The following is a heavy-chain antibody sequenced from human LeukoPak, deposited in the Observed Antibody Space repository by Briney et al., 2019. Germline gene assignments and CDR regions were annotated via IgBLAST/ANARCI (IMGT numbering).Heavy chain of an antibody. Sequence: GRSLRLSCAASGFTFSSYAMHWVRQAPGKGLEWVAVISYDGSNKYYADSVKGRFTISRDTSKNTLYLQMNSLRAEDTAVYYCARGGELTLDFWGQGTLVTVSS. D-gene: IGHD1-26*01. J-gene: IGHJ4*02. CDR3: ARGGELTLDF. V-gene: IGHV3-30*04. CDR1: GFTFSSYA. CDR2: ISYDGSNK.